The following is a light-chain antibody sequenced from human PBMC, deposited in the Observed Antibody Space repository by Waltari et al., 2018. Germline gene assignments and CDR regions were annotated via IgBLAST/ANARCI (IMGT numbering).Light chain of an antibody. Sequence: EIVLTQSPATLSLSPGERATLSCRASQSVSSYLAWYQQKPGQAPRLLIYDASNGATGIPAMFGGRAYETAFTLTISSLERENGAVYYCRPRSNVPRTFGAGTKVEV. CDR1: QSVSSY. CDR2: DAS. V-gene: IGKV3-11*01. CDR3: RPRSNVPRT. J-gene: IGKJ4*01.